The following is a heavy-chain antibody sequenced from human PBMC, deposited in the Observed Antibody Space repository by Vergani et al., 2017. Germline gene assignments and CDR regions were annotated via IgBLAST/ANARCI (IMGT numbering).Heavy chain of an antibody. CDR1: GFTFSSYS. J-gene: IGHJ6*02. CDR3: AREGIVVVVAATPIGCMDV. D-gene: IGHD2-15*01. Sequence: VQLVESGGGVVQPGRSLRLSCAASGFTFSSYSMNWVRQAPGKGLEWVSSISSSSSYIYYADSVKGRFTISRDNAKNSLYLQMNSLRAEDTAVYYCAREGIVVVVAATPIGCMDVWGQGTTVTVSS. CDR2: ISSSSSYI. V-gene: IGHV3-21*01.